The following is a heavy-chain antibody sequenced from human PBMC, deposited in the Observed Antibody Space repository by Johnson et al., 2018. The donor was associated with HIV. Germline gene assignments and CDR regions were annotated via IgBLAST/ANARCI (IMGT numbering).Heavy chain of an antibody. CDR2: IYSGGST. CDR1: GFTVSSNY. D-gene: IGHD6-6*01. J-gene: IGHJ3*02. V-gene: IGHV3-66*01. Sequence: VQLVESGGGVVQPGGSLRLSCAASGFTVSSNYMTWVRQAPGKGLEWVSVIYSGGSTYYADSVKGRFTISRDNAKNSLYLQMNSLRAEDTAVYYCARDMKGQPVRSDGAFDIWGQGTMVTVSS. CDR3: ARDMKGQPVRSDGAFDI.